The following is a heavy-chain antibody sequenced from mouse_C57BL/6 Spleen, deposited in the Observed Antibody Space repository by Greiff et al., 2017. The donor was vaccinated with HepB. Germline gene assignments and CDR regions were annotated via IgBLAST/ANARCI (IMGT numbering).Heavy chain of an antibody. CDR1: GFSLTSYG. Sequence: VKLVESGPGLVQPSQRLSITCTVSGFSLTSYGVHWVRQSPGKGLEWLGVIWSGGSTDYNAAFISRLSISKDNSKSQVFFKMNSLQADDTAIYYCARNEGDLPGGYFDVWGTGTTVTVSS. CDR3: ARNEGDLPGGYFDV. J-gene: IGHJ1*03. V-gene: IGHV2-2*01. CDR2: IWSGGST. D-gene: IGHD2-1*01.